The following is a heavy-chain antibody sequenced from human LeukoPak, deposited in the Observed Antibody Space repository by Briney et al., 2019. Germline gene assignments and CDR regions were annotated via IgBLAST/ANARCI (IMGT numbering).Heavy chain of an antibody. J-gene: IGHJ6*02. Sequence: ASVKVSCKASGYTFTSYYMHWVRQAPGQGLEWMGIINPSGGSTSYAQKFQGRVTMTRDTSTSTVYMGLSSLRSEDTAVYYCAREVVVPAAIRLRYYYGMDVWGQGTTVTVSS. CDR3: AREVVVPAAIRLRYYYGMDV. CDR2: INPSGGST. D-gene: IGHD2-2*01. V-gene: IGHV1-46*01. CDR1: GYTFTSYY.